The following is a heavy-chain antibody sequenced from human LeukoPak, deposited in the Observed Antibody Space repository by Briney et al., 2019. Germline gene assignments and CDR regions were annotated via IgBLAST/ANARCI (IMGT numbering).Heavy chain of an antibody. V-gene: IGHV4-39*01. CDR2: IYYSGST. D-gene: IGHD2-21*02. CDR3: ATFMVVTATFDY. CDR1: GGSISSSSYY. J-gene: IGHJ4*02. Sequence: PSETLSLTCTVSGGSISSSSYYWGWIRQPPGKGLEWIGSIYYSGSTYYNPSLKSRVTISVDTSKSQFSLKLSSVTAADTAVYYCATFMVVTATFDYWGQGTLVTVSS.